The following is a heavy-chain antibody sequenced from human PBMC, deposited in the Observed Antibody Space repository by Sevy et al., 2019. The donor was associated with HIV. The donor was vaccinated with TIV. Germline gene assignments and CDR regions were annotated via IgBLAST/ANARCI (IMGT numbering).Heavy chain of an antibody. Sequence: GGSLRLSCGGSGFTFRSYSMNWVRQAPGKGLEWVSSISPSGYIYYADSVKGRFTISRDNAKNSLYLQMNSLRAEDTAVYYCERVGQLQVGYFDSWGQGTLVTVSS. CDR1: GFTFRSYS. D-gene: IGHD5-18*01. V-gene: IGHV3-21*06. CDR2: ISPSGYI. J-gene: IGHJ4*02. CDR3: ERVGQLQVGYFDS.